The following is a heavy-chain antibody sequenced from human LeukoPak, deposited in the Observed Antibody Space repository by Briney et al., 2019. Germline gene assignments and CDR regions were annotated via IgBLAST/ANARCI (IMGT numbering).Heavy chain of an antibody. CDR3: ARIGYYGDYGY. J-gene: IGHJ4*02. Sequence: ASETLSLTCAVYGGSFSGYYWSWIRQPPGKGLEWIGEINHSGSTNYNPSLKSRVTISVDTSKNQFSLELSSVTAADTAVYYCARIGYYGDYGYWGQGTLATVSS. V-gene: IGHV4-34*01. D-gene: IGHD4-17*01. CDR2: INHSGST. CDR1: GGSFSGYY.